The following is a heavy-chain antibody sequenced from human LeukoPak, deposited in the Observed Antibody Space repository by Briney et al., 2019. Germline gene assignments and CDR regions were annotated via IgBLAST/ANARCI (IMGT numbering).Heavy chain of an antibody. Sequence: PGGSLRLSCAASGFTFSDYEMNRVHQAPGKGLEWVSYISIGGSTIYYADSVKGRFTISRDNAKNSLYLQMNSLRAEDTAVYYCASTVANDYWGQGTLVTVSS. CDR3: ASTVANDY. V-gene: IGHV3-48*03. CDR2: ISIGGSTI. J-gene: IGHJ4*02. D-gene: IGHD4-23*01. CDR1: GFTFSDYE.